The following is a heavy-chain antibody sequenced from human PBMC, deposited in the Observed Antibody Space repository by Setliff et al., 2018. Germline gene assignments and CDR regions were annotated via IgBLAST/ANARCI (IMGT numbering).Heavy chain of an antibody. D-gene: IGHD3-22*01. J-gene: IGHJ4*02. CDR3: ARINFYVSSGYYYAPEL. CDR1: GYTFASYY. V-gene: IGHV1-46*01. Sequence: ASVKVSCKASGYTFASYYMYWLRQAPGQGPEWMGIINIGGGSASYAQKFQDRVTVTTDTSTTTAYMELRSLRADDTAVYYCARINFYVSSGYYYAPELWGQGTTVTVSS. CDR2: INIGGGSA.